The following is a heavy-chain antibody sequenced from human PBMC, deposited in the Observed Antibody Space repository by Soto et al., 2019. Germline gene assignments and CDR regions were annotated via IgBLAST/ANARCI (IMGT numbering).Heavy chain of an antibody. Sequence: GASVKVSCKASGGTFSSYAISWVRQAPGQGLEWMGGMIPIFGTANYAQRFQGRVTITADESTSTAYMELSSLSYEDTAVYYCATGRLLWFGELGYYYGMDVWGQGTTVTV. J-gene: IGHJ6*02. D-gene: IGHD3-10*01. CDR2: MIPIFGTA. CDR3: ATGRLLWFGELGYYYGMDV. V-gene: IGHV1-69*13. CDR1: GGTFSSYA.